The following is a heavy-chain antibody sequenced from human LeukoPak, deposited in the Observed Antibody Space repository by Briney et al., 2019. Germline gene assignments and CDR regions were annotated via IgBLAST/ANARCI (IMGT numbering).Heavy chain of an antibody. CDR3: ARGRIYFDY. J-gene: IGHJ4*02. CDR1: GFTFSDYY. D-gene: IGHD2-15*01. CDR2: ISGSGGSK. Sequence: GGSLRLSCAASGFTFSDYYMSWLRQAPGKGLEWVSYISGSGGSKYYADSVKGRFTISRDNAKNSLYLQMNSLRAEDTAVYYCARGRIYFDYWGQGALVTVSS. V-gene: IGHV3-11*04.